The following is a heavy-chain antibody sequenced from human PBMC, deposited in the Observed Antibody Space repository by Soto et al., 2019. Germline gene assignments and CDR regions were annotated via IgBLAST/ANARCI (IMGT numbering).Heavy chain of an antibody. J-gene: IGHJ4*02. CDR1: GFTFSDYY. CDR2: ISSSSSYT. Sequence: PGGSLRLSCAASGFTFSDYYMSWIRRAPGKGLEWVSYISSSSSYTNYADSVKGRFTISRDNAKNSLYLQMNSLRAEDTAVYYCARDGRIAARAGGFDYWGQGTLVAVSS. D-gene: IGHD6-6*01. V-gene: IGHV3-11*06. CDR3: ARDGRIAARAGGFDY.